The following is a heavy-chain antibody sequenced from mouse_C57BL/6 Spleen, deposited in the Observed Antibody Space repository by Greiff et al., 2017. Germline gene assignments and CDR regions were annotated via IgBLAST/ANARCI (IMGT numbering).Heavy chain of an antibody. CDR3: ARSYYYGSSPCFDY. CDR2: IYPGSGNT. V-gene: IGHV1-76*01. Sequence: VQLQQSGAELVRPGASVKLSCKASGYTFTDYYINWVKQRPGQGLEWIARIYPGSGNTYYNEKFKGKATLTAEKSSSTAYMQLSSLTSEDSAVYFCARSYYYGSSPCFDYWGQGTTLTVSS. CDR1: GYTFTDYY. J-gene: IGHJ2*01. D-gene: IGHD1-1*01.